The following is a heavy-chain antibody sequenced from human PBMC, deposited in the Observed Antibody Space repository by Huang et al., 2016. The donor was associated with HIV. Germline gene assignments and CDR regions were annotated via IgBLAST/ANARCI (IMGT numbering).Heavy chain of an antibody. V-gene: IGHV3-21*01. CDR3: ARGGPVGYFNL. CDR2: ISGSGYCI. J-gene: IGHJ4*03. CDR1: GFLFTTFT. Sequence: EVQLEESGGALVKPGGSLRLSCAATGFLFTTFTMHWVRQAPGKGLEWISSISGSGYCIYYADAVKGRLTSSRDNTKKSLYLQMSSLSVDDTAFYFCARGGPVGYFNLWGHGTLVSVSS. D-gene: IGHD2-15*01.